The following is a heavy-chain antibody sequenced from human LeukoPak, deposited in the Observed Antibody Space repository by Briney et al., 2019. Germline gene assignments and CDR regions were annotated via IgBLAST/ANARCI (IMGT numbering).Heavy chain of an antibody. CDR1: GYTLTGLS. D-gene: IGHD2-2*01. Sequence: ASVKVSCKVSGYTLTGLSMHWVRQAPGKGLEWMGGFDPEDGETIYAQKFQGRVTMTEDTSTDTAYMELSSLRSEDTAVYYCATGYCSSTSCPDYYYYYGMDVWGQGTTVTVSS. V-gene: IGHV1-24*01. J-gene: IGHJ6*02. CDR2: FDPEDGET. CDR3: ATGYCSSTSCPDYYYYYGMDV.